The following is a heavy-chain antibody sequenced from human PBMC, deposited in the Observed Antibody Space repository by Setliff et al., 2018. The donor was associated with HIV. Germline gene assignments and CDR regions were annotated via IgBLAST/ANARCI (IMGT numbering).Heavy chain of an antibody. D-gene: IGHD3-10*01. CDR1: GGSISSYY. CDR2: VNHSGST. CDR3: ARARGLLPYYMDV. V-gene: IGHV4-34*09. Sequence: SETLSLTCTVSGGSISSYYWSWIRQPPGKGLEWIGEVNHSGSTNYNPSLKSRVTMSVDTSKNQFSLKLSSVTAADTAVYYCARARGLLPYYMDVWGRGTTVTVSS. J-gene: IGHJ6*03.